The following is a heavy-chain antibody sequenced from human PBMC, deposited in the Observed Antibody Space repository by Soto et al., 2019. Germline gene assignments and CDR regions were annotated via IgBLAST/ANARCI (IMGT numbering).Heavy chain of an antibody. CDR1: GFTFSSYG. D-gene: IGHD5-12*01. CDR3: ARDRRLRFAFDI. V-gene: IGHV3-33*01. CDR2: IWYDGSNK. J-gene: IGHJ3*02. Sequence: PGGSLGLSCAASGFTFSSYGMHWVRQAPGKGLEWVAVIWYDGSNKYYADSVKGRFTISRDNSKNTLYLQMNSLRAEDTAVYYCARDRRLRFAFDIWGQGTMVTVSS.